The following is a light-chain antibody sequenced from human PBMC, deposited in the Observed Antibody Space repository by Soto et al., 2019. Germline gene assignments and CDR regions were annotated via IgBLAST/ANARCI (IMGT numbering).Light chain of an antibody. V-gene: IGLV1-40*01. J-gene: IGLJ2*01. CDR3: QSYDRCTIGPWAV. Sequence: QSVLTQPPSGSGAPGQRVTISCTGSSSNIGAGYDVHWYQQLPGTAPKLLIYGNSNRPSGVPDRFSGSKSGTSASLAITGLQAEDEADYNCQSYDRCTIGPWAVFCGAT. CDR1: SSNIGAGYD. CDR2: GNS.